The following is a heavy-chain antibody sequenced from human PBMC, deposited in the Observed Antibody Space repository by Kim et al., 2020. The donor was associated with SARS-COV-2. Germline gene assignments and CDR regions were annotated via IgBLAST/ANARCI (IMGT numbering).Heavy chain of an antibody. V-gene: IGHV3-48*03. J-gene: IGHJ4*02. Sequence: SVKGRFTISRDNAKNSLYLQMNSLRAEDTAVYYCARDPAQQQLVPTAYDYWGQGTLVTVSS. CDR3: ARDPAQQQLVPTAYDY. D-gene: IGHD6-13*01.